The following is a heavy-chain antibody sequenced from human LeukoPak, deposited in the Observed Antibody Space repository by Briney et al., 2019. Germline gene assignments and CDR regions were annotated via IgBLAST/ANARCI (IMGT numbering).Heavy chain of an antibody. CDR3: AKDLDFYDSSGSSVLFDY. D-gene: IGHD3-22*01. Sequence: SGGSLRLSCAASTFIFSDYAMTWVRQAPGKGLEWVSTISGGGDATYYAHSVKGRFAVSRDNSKNTLYLQMNSLRAEDTAVYYCAKDLDFYDSSGSSVLFDYWGQGTLVTVSS. J-gene: IGHJ4*02. CDR1: TFIFSDYA. CDR2: ISGGGDAT. V-gene: IGHV3-23*01.